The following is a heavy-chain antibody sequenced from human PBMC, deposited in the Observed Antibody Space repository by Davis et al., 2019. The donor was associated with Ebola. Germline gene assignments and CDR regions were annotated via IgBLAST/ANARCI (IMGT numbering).Heavy chain of an antibody. D-gene: IGHD6-19*01. Sequence: GESLKISCAASGFTFSSYWMHWVRQAPGKGLVWVSRINSAGSSTAYADSVKGRFTISRDNAKNSLYLQMNSLRAEDTAVYYCARSGTIAVAGYFDYWGQGTLVTVSS. J-gene: IGHJ4*02. V-gene: IGHV3-74*01. CDR3: ARSGTIAVAGYFDY. CDR2: INSAGSST. CDR1: GFTFSSYW.